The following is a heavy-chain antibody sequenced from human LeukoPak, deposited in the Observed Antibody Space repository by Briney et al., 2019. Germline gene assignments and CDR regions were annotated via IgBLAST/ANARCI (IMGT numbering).Heavy chain of an antibody. Sequence: PGGSLRLSCAASGFTFSSYAMSWVRQAPGKGLEWVSAISGSGGSTYYADSVKGRFTISRDNSKNTLYLQMNSLRAEDTAVYYCAKKGGIEADPYYGDYLFDYWGQGTLVTVSS. CDR3: AKKGGIEADPYYGDYLFDY. CDR2: ISGSGGST. CDR1: GFTFSSYA. J-gene: IGHJ4*02. V-gene: IGHV3-23*01. D-gene: IGHD4-17*01.